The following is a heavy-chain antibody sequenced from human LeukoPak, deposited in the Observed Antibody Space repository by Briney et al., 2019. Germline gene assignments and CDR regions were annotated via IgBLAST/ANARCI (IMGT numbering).Heavy chain of an antibody. CDR3: AKGLYYDILTGNWFDP. CDR2: ITWNSDST. CDR1: GFTFSSYA. Sequence: GGSLRLSCAASGFTFSSYAMHWVRQAPGKGLEWVSGITWNSDSTGYADSVKGRFTISRDNAKNSLYLEMNSLRAEDTAFYYCAKGLYYDILTGNWFDPWGQGTLVTVSS. D-gene: IGHD3-9*01. J-gene: IGHJ5*02. V-gene: IGHV3-9*01.